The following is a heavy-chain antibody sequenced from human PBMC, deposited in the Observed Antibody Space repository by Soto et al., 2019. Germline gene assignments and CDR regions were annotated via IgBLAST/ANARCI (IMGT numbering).Heavy chain of an antibody. CDR1: GFTFGGYS. CDR3: VRDGQGGHVEAFDY. D-gene: IGHD2-15*01. V-gene: IGHV3-30-3*01. Sequence: QVQLVESGGGAVQPGRSLRLSCAASGFTFGGYSMHWVRQAPGKGLEWVAVIAYDGSTEHYTDAVKGRFSSSRDNSKNTLYLEMNSLIAEDVGIYYCVRDGQGGHVEAFDYWCQGTLVTVSS. J-gene: IGHJ4*02. CDR2: IAYDGSTE.